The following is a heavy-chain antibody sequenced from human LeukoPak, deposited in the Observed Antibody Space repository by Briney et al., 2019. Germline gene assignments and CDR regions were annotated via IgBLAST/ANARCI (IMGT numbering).Heavy chain of an antibody. CDR2: INGDGSDR. Sequence: PGGSLRLSCAASGFTFTNFWMRWVRQAPGKGLEWVANINGDGSDRYYMASLKGRFTISRDNAKNSLYLQMNSLRVEDTAIYYCAIAYGLHVWGQGPTVTVSS. J-gene: IGHJ6*02. V-gene: IGHV3-7*03. CDR3: AIAYGLHV. CDR1: GFTFTNFW.